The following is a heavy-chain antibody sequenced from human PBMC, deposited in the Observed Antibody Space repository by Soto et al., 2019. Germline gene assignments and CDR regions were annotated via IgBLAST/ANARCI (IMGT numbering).Heavy chain of an antibody. J-gene: IGHJ4*02. D-gene: IGHD2-2*01. CDR3: GRAAHPSPLLVPPVMPTHY. CDR1: GFTFSSYS. Sequence: GGSLRLSCAASGFTFSSYSVTWVRQAPGKGLEWVSSISSSSGYIYYADSVKGRFTISRDNAQNSLYLQMNSLRADDTAVYYCGRAAHPSPLLVPPVMPTHYWGQGTLVTVSS. CDR2: ISSSSGYI. V-gene: IGHV3-21*01.